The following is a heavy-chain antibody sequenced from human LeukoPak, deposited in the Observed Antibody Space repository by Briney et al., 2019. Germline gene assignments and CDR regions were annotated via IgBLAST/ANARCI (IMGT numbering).Heavy chain of an antibody. D-gene: IGHD4-23*01. J-gene: IGHJ3*02. CDR1: GFRFIDYY. V-gene: IGHV3-11*04. Sequence: KPGGSLRLSCAASGFRFIDYYMKWIRQAPGKGLECVSHISRSWSTIYCADSVKGRFTISMDNAKNSLYLQMISLRVEDMAVYYCARDDTVALGAFDIWGQGTMVTVSS. CDR2: ISRSWSTI. CDR3: ARDDTVALGAFDI.